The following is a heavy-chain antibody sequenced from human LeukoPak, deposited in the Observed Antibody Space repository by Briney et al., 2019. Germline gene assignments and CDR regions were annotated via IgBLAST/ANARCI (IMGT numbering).Heavy chain of an antibody. V-gene: IGHV3-30*04. CDR1: GFTFSSYA. D-gene: IGHD3-16*01. J-gene: IGHJ4*02. CDR2: ISYDGSNK. Sequence: GRSLRLSCAASGFTFSSYAMRWVRQAPGKELEWVAVISYDGSNKYYADSVKGRFTISRDNSKNTLYLQMNSLRAEDTAVYYCARGGGLDYWGQGTLVTVSS. CDR3: ARGGGLDY.